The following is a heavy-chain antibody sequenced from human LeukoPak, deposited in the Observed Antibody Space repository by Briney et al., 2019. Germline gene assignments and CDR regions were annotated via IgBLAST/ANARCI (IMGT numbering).Heavy chain of an antibody. J-gene: IGHJ4*02. D-gene: IGHD6-6*01. Sequence: GGSLRLSCAASGFTFSSYWMHWVRQAPGKGLEWVSIIYSGGTTYYADSVKGRFTISRDNSKNTLYLQMNSLRAEDTAVYYCALGHPGGEYSSSYWGQGTLVTVSS. CDR2: IYSGGTT. CDR1: GFTFSSYW. V-gene: IGHV3-53*01. CDR3: ALGHPGGEYSSSY.